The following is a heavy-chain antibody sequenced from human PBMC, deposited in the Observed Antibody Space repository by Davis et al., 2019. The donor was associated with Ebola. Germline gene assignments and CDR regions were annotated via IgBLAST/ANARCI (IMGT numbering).Heavy chain of an antibody. CDR2: IYPGDSDT. Sequence: PGGSLRLSCKGSGYSFTSYWIGWVRQMPGKGLEWMGIIYPGDSDTRYSPSFQGQVTISADKSISTAYLQWSSLKASDTAMYYCARQADYYDSSGYPCFDYWGQGTLVTVSS. D-gene: IGHD3-22*01. CDR1: GYSFTSYW. CDR3: ARQADYYDSSGYPCFDY. V-gene: IGHV5-51*01. J-gene: IGHJ4*02.